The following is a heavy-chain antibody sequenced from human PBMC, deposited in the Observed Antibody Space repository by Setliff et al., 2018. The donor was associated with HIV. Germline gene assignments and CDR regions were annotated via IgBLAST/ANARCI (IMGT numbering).Heavy chain of an antibody. Sequence: ASVKVSCKASGYTFTRNIVHWVRQAPGQRLEWMGWINAANGNTKYSQKFQGRVTMTEDTSTDTAYMELSSLRSEDTAVYYCATTLRYFDWLRNWGQGTLVTVSS. V-gene: IGHV1-3*01. D-gene: IGHD3-9*01. J-gene: IGHJ4*02. CDR1: GYTFTRNI. CDR3: ATTLRYFDWLRN. CDR2: INAANGNT.